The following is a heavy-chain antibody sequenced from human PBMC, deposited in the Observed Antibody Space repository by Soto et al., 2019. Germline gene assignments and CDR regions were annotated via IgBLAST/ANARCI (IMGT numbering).Heavy chain of an antibody. CDR1: GYTFTGSG. V-gene: IGHV1-18*04. D-gene: IGHD4-4*01. CDR3: ARDGDGYSNAFDF. Sequence: HLVQSAAEVKKPGASVKVSCRTSGYTFTGSGISWVRQAPGQGLEWMGWISGYDGNANYAETFRVRGSMTTDPSTNTAYMELRSLKSDDTAVYYCARDGDGYSNAFDFWGQGTLVTVSS. CDR2: ISGYDGNA. J-gene: IGHJ4*02.